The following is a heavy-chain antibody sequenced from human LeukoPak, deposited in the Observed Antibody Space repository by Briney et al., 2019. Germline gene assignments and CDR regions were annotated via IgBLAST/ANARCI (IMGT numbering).Heavy chain of an antibody. CDR1: GGSINSYY. V-gene: IGHV4-59*01. CDR2: ISYSGST. Sequence: SETLSLTCTVSGGSINSYYWSWIRQPPGKGLEWIGYISYSGSTNYNPSLKSRATISLDTSKTQFFLKLISVTAADTALYYCARGNAIWGQGTLVTVSS. J-gene: IGHJ4*02. CDR3: ARGNAI.